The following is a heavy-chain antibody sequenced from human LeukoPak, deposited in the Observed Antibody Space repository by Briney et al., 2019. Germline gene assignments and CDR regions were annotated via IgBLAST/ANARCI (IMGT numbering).Heavy chain of an antibody. Sequence: ASVKVSCKASGYTFTGYYMHWVRQAPGQGLEWMGWINPNSGGTNYAQKLQGRVTMTRDTSISTAYMELSRLRSDDTAVYYCARVYQLLENNWFDPWGQGTLVTVSS. D-gene: IGHD2-2*01. CDR3: ARVYQLLENNWFDP. CDR1: GYTFTGYY. CDR2: INPNSGGT. V-gene: IGHV1-2*02. J-gene: IGHJ5*02.